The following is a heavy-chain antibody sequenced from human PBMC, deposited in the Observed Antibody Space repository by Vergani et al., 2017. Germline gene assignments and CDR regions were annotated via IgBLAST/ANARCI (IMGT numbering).Heavy chain of an antibody. V-gene: IGHV3-7*03. CDR2: IKPDGSDK. CDR3: ARLADWTTRYDV. Sequence: EVQLVESGGDLVQPGESLRLSCAASGSTSRNYWMSWVRQAPGKGLEWLASIKPDGSDKKYVDSVRGRFTMSRDNADNSLSLQMNSLRVDDPAVYYCARLADWTTRYDVWGQGTMVTVSS. CDR1: GSTSRNYW. D-gene: IGHD3/OR15-3a*01. J-gene: IGHJ3*01.